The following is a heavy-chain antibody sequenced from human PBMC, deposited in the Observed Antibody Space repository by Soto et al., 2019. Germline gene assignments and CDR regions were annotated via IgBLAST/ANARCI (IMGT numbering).Heavy chain of an antibody. D-gene: IGHD6-6*01. CDR1: GGSISSSKW. V-gene: IGHV4-4*02. J-gene: IGHJ2*01. CDR3: ASQDYSSSTDASFLVNGYFDL. Sequence: QMQLQESGPGLVKPSGTLSLTCGVSGGSISSSKWWTWVRQPPGKGTEWIGEIYHSGSTNYNPSLTHRVTISLDQSNNQFSLTLTSVTAADTALYYCASQDYSSSTDASFLVNGYFDLWGRGILVTVSS. CDR2: IYHSGST.